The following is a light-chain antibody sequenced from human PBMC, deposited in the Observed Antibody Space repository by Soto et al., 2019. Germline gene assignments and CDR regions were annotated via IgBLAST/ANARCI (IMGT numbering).Light chain of an antibody. CDR1: QSVSSY. V-gene: IGKV3-11*01. CDR3: QQRGYWSPT. Sequence: EVVLTQSPAILSLSPGERATLSCRASQSVSSYLAWYQQKPGQTPRLLIYDASNRATGIPDRFSGSGSGTDYTLTISSLEHQDFAVDFYQQRGYWSPTFGPGTNVDI. J-gene: IGKJ3*01. CDR2: DAS.